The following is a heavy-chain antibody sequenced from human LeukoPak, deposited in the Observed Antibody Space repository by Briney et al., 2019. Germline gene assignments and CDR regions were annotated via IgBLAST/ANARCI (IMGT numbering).Heavy chain of an antibody. Sequence: GGSLRLSCAASGFTLSNYGMHWVRQAPGKGLEWVAFIRYDGSSKYDADSVKGRFTISRDNFKNTLYLQMNRVRAEDTAVYYCAKGVGLVEWLSNDALDIWGQGTMVTVSS. CDR1: GFTLSNYG. D-gene: IGHD3-3*01. J-gene: IGHJ3*02. CDR2: IRYDGSSK. CDR3: AKGVGLVEWLSNDALDI. V-gene: IGHV3-30*02.